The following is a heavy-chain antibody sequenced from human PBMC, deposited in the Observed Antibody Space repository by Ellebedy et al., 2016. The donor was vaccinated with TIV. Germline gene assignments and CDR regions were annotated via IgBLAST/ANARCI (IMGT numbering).Heavy chain of an antibody. D-gene: IGHD2-15*01. CDR2: FIPISGTA. J-gene: IGHJ4*02. Sequence: SVKVSXKSSGGSFSSFGISWVRQAPGQGLEWMGGFIPISGTANYAQKFQGRVTISADGSTSTAYMELNSLNSDDTAVYYCAIGYCSRGSCFRLLDYWGQGTLVTVPS. CDR1: GGSFSSFG. CDR3: AIGYCSRGSCFRLLDY. V-gene: IGHV1-69*13.